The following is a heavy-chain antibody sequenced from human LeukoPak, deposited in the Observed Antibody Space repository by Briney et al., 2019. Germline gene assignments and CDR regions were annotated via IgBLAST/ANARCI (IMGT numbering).Heavy chain of an antibody. CDR2: IYHSGST. J-gene: IGHJ4*02. V-gene: IGHV4-4*02. D-gene: IGHD3-10*01. CDR1: GGSISSTNW. CDR3: ARLYYYGSGSYYWIDY. Sequence: SETLSLTCAVSGGSISSTNWWNWVRQPPGKGLEWIGEIYHSGSTNYTPSLKSRGTISVDKSKNQFSLKLSSVTAADTAVYYCARLYYYGSGSYYWIDYWGQGTLVTVSS.